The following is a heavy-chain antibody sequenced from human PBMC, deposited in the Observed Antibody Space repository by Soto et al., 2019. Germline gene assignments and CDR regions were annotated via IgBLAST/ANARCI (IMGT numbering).Heavy chain of an antibody. J-gene: IGHJ3*02. CDR3: AKALDRVQLVDAFDI. V-gene: IGHV3-23*01. CDR1: GFTFSSYA. Sequence: LRLSCAASGFTFSSYAMSWVRQAPGRGLEWVSAISGSGGSTYYADSVKGRFTISRDNSKNTLYLQMNSLRAEDTAVYYCAKALDRVQLVDAFDIWGQGTIVTVSS. D-gene: IGHD6-6*01. CDR2: ISGSGGST.